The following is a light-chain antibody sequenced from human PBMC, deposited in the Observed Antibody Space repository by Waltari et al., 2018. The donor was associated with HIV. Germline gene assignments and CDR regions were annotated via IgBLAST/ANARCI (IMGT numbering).Light chain of an antibody. CDR1: AGVVTRGHC. CDR2: DSN. J-gene: IGLJ2*01. V-gene: IGLV7-46*01. Sequence: QPVVTQEPSLTMSPGGTVILTCASSAGVVTRGHCPYWFQQRPGQAPKTLIFDSNNRSSWTPARFTGSFLGGKAVLTLTGAQPEDDADYYCLLSYDGDVVFGGGTKLTVL. CDR3: LLSYDGDVV.